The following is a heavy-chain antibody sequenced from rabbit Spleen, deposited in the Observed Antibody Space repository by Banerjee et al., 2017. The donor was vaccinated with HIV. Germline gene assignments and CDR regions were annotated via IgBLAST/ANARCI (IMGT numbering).Heavy chain of an antibody. CDR3: ARDTSTSFSSYGMDL. CDR2: IEVGSSDFS. J-gene: IGHJ6*01. Sequence: QSLEESGGDMVKPGASLTLTCIASGVSFSDDSYMCWVRQAPGKGLEWIACIEVGSSDFSYFATWAKGRFTISRPSSTTVTLQVTRLTVADTATYFCARDTSTSFSSYGMDLWGPGTLVTVS. V-gene: IGHV1S40*01. D-gene: IGHD1-1*01. CDR1: GVSFSDDSY.